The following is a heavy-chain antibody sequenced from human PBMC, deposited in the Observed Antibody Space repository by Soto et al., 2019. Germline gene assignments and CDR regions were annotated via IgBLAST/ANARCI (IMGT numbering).Heavy chain of an antibody. CDR3: ARPYYGSGPKALFDH. Sequence: HPGGSLRLSCAASGFTFSSYAMHWVRQAPGKGLEWVAVKSYDGSNKYYADSVKGRFTISRDNSKNTLYLQMNSLRAEDTAVYYCARPYYGSGPKALFDHWGQGTLVTVSS. V-gene: IGHV3-30-3*01. CDR2: KSYDGSNK. D-gene: IGHD3-10*01. CDR1: GFTFSSYA. J-gene: IGHJ4*02.